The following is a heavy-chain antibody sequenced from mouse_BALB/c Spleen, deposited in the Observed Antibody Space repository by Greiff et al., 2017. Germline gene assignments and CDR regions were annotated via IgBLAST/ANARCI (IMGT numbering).Heavy chain of an antibody. J-gene: IGHJ4*01. CDR3: VRDTYYYGSSYAMDY. Sequence: VQLVESGPGLVAPSQSLSITCTVSGFSLTSYDISWIRQPPGKGLEWLGVIWTGGGTNYNSAFMSRLSISKDNSKSQVFLKMNSLQTDDTAIYYCVRDTYYYGSSYAMDYWGQGTSVTVSS. D-gene: IGHD1-1*01. V-gene: IGHV2-9-2*01. CDR1: GFSLTSYD. CDR2: IWTGGGT.